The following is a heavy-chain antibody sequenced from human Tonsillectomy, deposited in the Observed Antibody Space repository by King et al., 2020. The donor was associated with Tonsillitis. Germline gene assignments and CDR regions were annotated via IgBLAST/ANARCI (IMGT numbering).Heavy chain of an antibody. J-gene: IGHJ4*02. CDR3: AKDGNYYGSGSYLGY. CDR2: ISYDGRNK. CDR1: GFTFSSYG. Sequence: VQLVESGGGVVQPGRSLRLSCAASGFTFSSYGMHWVRQAPGKGLEWVAVISYDGRNKYYADSLKGRFTVSRDNSNDTLYLQMNSLRAEDTAWYYCAKDGNYYGSGSYLGYWGQGTLVTVSS. D-gene: IGHD3-10*01. V-gene: IGHV3-30*18.